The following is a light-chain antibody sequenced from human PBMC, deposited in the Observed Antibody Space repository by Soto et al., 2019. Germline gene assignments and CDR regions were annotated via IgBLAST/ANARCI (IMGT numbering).Light chain of an antibody. V-gene: IGLV4-60*02. Sequence: QPVLTQSSSASASLGSSVKLTCTLSSGHSTYIIAWHQQQPGKAPRYLMKLEGSGSYNKGSGIPDRFSGSSSGADRYLTISILQCEDEADYSCETWDTNVVVFGGGTKLTVL. J-gene: IGLJ2*01. CDR2: LEGSGSY. CDR3: ETWDTNVVV. CDR1: SGHSTYI.